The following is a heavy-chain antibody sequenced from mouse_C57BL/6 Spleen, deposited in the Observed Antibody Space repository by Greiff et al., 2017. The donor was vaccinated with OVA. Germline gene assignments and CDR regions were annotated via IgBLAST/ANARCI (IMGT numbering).Heavy chain of an antibody. J-gene: IGHJ2*01. CDR2: ISYDGSN. V-gene: IGHV3-6*01. CDR3: AREGDY. Sequence: EVQLQESGPGLVKPSQSLSLTCSVTGYSITSGYYWNWIRQFPGNKLEWMGYISYDGSNNYNPSLKNRISITRDTSKNQFFLKLKSVTTEDTATYYCAREGDYWGQGTTLTVSS. CDR1: GYSITSGYY.